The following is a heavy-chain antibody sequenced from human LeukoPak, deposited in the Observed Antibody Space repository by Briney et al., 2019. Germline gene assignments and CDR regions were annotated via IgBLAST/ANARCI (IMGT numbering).Heavy chain of an antibody. D-gene: IGHD2/OR15-2a*01. CDR1: GFTFSSYE. CDR2: ISSSSSYI. Sequence: GGSLRLSCAASGFTFSSYEMNWVRQAPGKGLEWVSSISSSSSYIYYADSVKGRFTISRDNAKNSLYLQMNSLRAEDTAVYYCARVRPSMTNDAFDIWGQGTMVTVSS. J-gene: IGHJ3*02. V-gene: IGHV3-21*01. CDR3: ARVRPSMTNDAFDI.